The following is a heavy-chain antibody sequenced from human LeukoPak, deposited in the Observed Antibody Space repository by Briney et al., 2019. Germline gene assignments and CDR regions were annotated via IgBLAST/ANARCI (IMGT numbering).Heavy chain of an antibody. CDR2: VWYEESLK. Sequence: GGSLRLSCAASGFTFSTYGMHWVRHAPGKGLEWLAVVWYEESLKYYADSVKGRFTISRDNSKNTLFLQLNSLRAEDTAVYYCATYLGYCTSSNCPYFYMDVWGTGTTVIVSS. J-gene: IGHJ6*03. D-gene: IGHD2-2*03. CDR1: GFTFSTYG. V-gene: IGHV3-33*01. CDR3: ATYLGYCTSSNCPYFYMDV.